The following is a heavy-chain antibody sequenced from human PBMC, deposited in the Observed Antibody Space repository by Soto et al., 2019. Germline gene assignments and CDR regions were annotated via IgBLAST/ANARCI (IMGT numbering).Heavy chain of an antibody. CDR3: ARPDYYDSSGYRGFDP. CDR1: GCTFTGYY. J-gene: IGHJ5*02. Sequence: ASVKVSCKASGCTFTGYYMHWVRQAPGQGLEWMGWINPNSGGTNYAQKFQGRVTMTRDTSISTAYMELSRLRSDDTAVYYCARPDYYDSSGYRGFDPWGQGTRGTVS. V-gene: IGHV1-2*02. CDR2: INPNSGGT. D-gene: IGHD3-22*01.